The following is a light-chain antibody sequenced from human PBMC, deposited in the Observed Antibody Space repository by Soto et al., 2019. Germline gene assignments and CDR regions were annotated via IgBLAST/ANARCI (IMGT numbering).Light chain of an antibody. CDR2: AAS. Sequence: IQVTQSPSSLSASVGDRVSITCRASQAISSYLAWYQQKPGKAPNLLIYAASTLQSGVPSRFSGSASGTDITLTISSLQPEDFATYYCQQLDTYPRTFGQGTKVDIK. J-gene: IGKJ2*01. V-gene: IGKV1-9*01. CDR1: QAISSY. CDR3: QQLDTYPRT.